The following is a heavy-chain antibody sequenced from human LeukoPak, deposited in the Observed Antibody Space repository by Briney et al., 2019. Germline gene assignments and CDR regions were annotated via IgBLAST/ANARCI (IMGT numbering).Heavy chain of an antibody. CDR2: ISYDGSNK. Sequence: PGGSLRLSCAASGFTFSSYGMHWVRQAPGKGLEWVAVISYDGSNKYYADSVKGRFTISRDNSKNTLYLQMNSLRAEDTAVYYCAFEDLAGNFGYWGQGTLVTVSS. CDR3: AFEDLAGNFGY. V-gene: IGHV3-30*03. CDR1: GFTFSSYG. D-gene: IGHD6-19*01. J-gene: IGHJ4*02.